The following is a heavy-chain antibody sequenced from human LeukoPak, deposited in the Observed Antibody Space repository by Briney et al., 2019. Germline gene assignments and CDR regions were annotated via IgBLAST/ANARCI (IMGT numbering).Heavy chain of an antibody. D-gene: IGHD5-18*01. J-gene: IGHJ6*03. V-gene: IGHV4-59*12. CDR1: DDSITIYY. Sequence: PSETLSLTCTVSDDSITIYYWTWIRQPPGKGLEWIGYIYYDGSTNYNPSLRGRVTISVDTPKNQFSLKLSSVTAAETAVYYCAREGRYRYGYNEYHLYMDIWGKGTTVTVSS. CDR2: IYYDGST. CDR3: AREGRYRYGYNEYHLYMDI.